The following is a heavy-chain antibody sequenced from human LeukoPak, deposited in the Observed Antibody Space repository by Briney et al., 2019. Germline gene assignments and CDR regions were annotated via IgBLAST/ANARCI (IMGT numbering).Heavy chain of an antibody. J-gene: IGHJ4*02. CDR1: EFTFNSYG. CDR2: IRFDGSDE. V-gene: IGHV3-30*02. Sequence: GGSLRLSCTASEFTFNSYGMHWVRQAPGKGLEWVAFIRFDGSDEHYADSVKGRFTVSRDNSKNTLYLQMNRRRAEDTAVYYCAKDRRGSCNAGSCYCCDYWGRGALVTVSS. D-gene: IGHD2-15*01. CDR3: AKDRRGSCNAGSCYCCDY.